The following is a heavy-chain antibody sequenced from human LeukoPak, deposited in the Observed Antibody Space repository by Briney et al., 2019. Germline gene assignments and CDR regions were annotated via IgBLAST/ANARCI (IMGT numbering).Heavy chain of an antibody. CDR3: ARVIIVVVSAAKRPLYYFDY. CDR1: GGSVSSGRYY. J-gene: IGHJ4*02. Sequence: SETLSLTCTVSGGSVSSGRYYWSWIRQPPGKGLEWIGYMYDSGSTNYNPSLKSRVTISVDTSKNQFSLKLSSVTAADTAVYYCARVIIVVVSAAKRPLYYFDYWGQGTLVTVSS. D-gene: IGHD2-2*01. V-gene: IGHV4-61*01. CDR2: MYDSGST.